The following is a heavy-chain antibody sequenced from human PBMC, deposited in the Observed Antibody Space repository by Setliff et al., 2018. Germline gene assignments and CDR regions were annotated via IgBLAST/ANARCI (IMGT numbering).Heavy chain of an antibody. J-gene: IGHJ4*02. Sequence: ASVKVSCKASGETFTRYSIHWVRQAPGQRLEWRGYMDTGTGKKEYSQKFRDRVTIIRDTSATTAYVELHSLRSDDTAVYYCATGQHSGSWTLDQWGQGTLVTVSS. CDR2: MDTGTGKK. CDR1: GETFTRYS. CDR3: ATGQHSGSWTLDQ. V-gene: IGHV1-3*04. D-gene: IGHD6-13*01.